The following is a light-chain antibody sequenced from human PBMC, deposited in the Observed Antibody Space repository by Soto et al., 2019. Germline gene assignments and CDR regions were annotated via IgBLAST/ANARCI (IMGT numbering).Light chain of an antibody. J-gene: IGKJ1*01. CDR1: QSISSW. Sequence: DIQMTQSPSTLSASVGDRVTITCRASQSISSWLAWYQQKPGKAPKLLIYKASSLESGVPSRFSGSGSGTVFTLTISSLQPDDFATYYCQQSWTFGQGTKVEIK. V-gene: IGKV1-5*03. CDR2: KAS. CDR3: QQSWT.